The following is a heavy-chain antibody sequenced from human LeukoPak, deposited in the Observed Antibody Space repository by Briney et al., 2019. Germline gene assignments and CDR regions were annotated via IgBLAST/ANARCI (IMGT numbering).Heavy chain of an antibody. Sequence: SSGTLSLTCAVSGGSISSSNWWSWVRQPPGKGLEWIGYIYYSGSTNYNPSLKSRVTISVDTSKNQFSLKVSSVTAADTAVYYCARGSDGYTTFDYWGQGTLVTVSS. CDR1: GGSISSSNW. D-gene: IGHD5-24*01. CDR3: ARGSDGYTTFDY. V-gene: IGHV4-4*02. CDR2: IYYSGST. J-gene: IGHJ4*02.